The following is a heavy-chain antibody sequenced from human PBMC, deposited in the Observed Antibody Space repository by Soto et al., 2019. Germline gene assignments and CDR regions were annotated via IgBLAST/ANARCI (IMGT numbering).Heavy chain of an antibody. J-gene: IGHJ6*02. CDR3: ATLPTSQYDILTGYRVDGMDV. CDR1: GGTFSSYA. CDR2: IIPIFGTA. D-gene: IGHD3-9*01. V-gene: IGHV1-69*13. Sequence: ASVKVSCKASGGTFSSYAISWVRQAPGQGLEWMGGIIPIFGTANYAQKFQGRVTITADESTSTAYMELSSLRSEDTAVYYCATLPTSQYDILTGYRVDGMDVWGQGTTVTVSS.